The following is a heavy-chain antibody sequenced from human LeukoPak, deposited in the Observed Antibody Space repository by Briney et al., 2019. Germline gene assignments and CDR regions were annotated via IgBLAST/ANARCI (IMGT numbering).Heavy chain of an antibody. CDR3: ARDLAPYYYDSSGPHDAFDI. CDR2: ISAYNGNT. D-gene: IGHD3-22*01. V-gene: IGHV1-18*01. CDR1: GYTFTSYG. Sequence: ASVKVSCKASGYTFTSYGISWVRQAPGQGLEWMGWISAYNGNTNYAQKLQGRVTMTRDTSISTAYMELSRLRSDDTAVYYCARDLAPYYYDSSGPHDAFDIWGQGTMVTVSS. J-gene: IGHJ3*02.